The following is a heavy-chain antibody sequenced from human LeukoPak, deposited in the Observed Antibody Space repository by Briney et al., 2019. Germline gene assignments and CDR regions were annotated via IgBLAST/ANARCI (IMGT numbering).Heavy chain of an antibody. J-gene: IGHJ4*02. D-gene: IGHD3-10*01. Sequence: GGSLRLSCAASGFTFSSYAMSWVRQAPGKGLEWVSAIGGSGGSTYYADSVKGRFTISRDNSKNTLYLQMNSLRAEDTAVYYCARITMVRGVIIGLDYWGQGTLVTVSS. CDR3: ARITMVRGVIIGLDY. V-gene: IGHV3-23*01. CDR1: GFTFSSYA. CDR2: IGGSGGST.